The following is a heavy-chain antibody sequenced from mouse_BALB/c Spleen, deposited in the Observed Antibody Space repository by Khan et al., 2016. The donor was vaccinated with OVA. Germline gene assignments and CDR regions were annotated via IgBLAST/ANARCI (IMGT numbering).Heavy chain of an antibody. J-gene: IGHJ2*01. CDR2: ITVKSDNSGA. D-gene: IGHD1-1*01. CDR3: SRGGYYYGTPCDY. CDR1: GFTFSYYR. Sequence: VQLVETGGGLVRPGNSLKLSCVTTGFTFSYYRMHWLRQFPGKRLEWIAVITVKSDNSGANYAESVKGRFTISRDDSKSSVYLQMNRLREEDTATYYSSRGGYYYGTPCDYWGQGTTLTVSS. V-gene: IGHV13-2*02.